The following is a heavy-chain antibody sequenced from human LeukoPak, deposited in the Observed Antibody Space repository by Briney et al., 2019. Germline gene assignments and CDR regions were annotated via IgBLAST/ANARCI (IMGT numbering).Heavy chain of an antibody. CDR1: GYTFTGYY. Sequence: ASVKVSCKASGYTFTGYYMHWVRQAPGQGLEWMGIINPSGGSTSYAQKFQGRVTMTRDTSTSTVYMELSSLRSEDTAVYYCARSVEMATILWGEFDYWGQGTLVTVSS. D-gene: IGHD5-24*01. CDR3: ARSVEMATILWGEFDY. J-gene: IGHJ4*02. V-gene: IGHV1-46*01. CDR2: INPSGGST.